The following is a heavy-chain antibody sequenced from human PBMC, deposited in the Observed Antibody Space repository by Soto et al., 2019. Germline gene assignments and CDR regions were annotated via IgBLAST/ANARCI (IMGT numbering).Heavy chain of an antibody. CDR1: GFTFSSYG. V-gene: IGHV3-33*01. Sequence: GGSLRLSCAASGFTFSSYGMRWVRQAPGKGLEWVAVIWHDGSKKYYAYSVKGRFTISRDNSKNTLYLQMNSLRAEDTAVYYCARAYDSSRYPRYYFDYWGQGTLVTVSS. CDR3: ARAYDSSRYPRYYFDY. J-gene: IGHJ4*02. D-gene: IGHD3-22*01. CDR2: IWHDGSKK.